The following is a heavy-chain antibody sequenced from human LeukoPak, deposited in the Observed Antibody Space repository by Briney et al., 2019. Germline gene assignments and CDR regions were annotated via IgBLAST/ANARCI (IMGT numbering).Heavy chain of an antibody. CDR2: IKQDGSEK. J-gene: IGHJ4*02. D-gene: IGHD3-22*01. Sequence: GGSLRLSCAASGFTFSSYWMSWVRQAPGKGLEWVANIKQDGSEKYYVDSVKGRFTISRDNAKNSLYLQMNSLRAEDTAVYYCASLRGYYYDSSGYYRYWGQGTLVTVSS. CDR3: ASLRGYYYDSSGYYRY. V-gene: IGHV3-7*01. CDR1: GFTFSSYW.